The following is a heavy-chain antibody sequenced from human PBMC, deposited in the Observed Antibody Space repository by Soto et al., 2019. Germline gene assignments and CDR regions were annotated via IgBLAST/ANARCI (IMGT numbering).Heavy chain of an antibody. Sequence: SGGSLRLSCAASGFTFSNYWMSWVRQAPGKGLEWVANIKGDGSSSNYVDSVKGRFTISRDNAKNSLYLQMNSLRVEDTAVYYCARDLGWYRGDYWGQGTLVTVSS. CDR3: ARDLGWYRGDY. CDR1: GFTFSNYW. V-gene: IGHV3-7*04. J-gene: IGHJ4*02. D-gene: IGHD6-19*01. CDR2: IKGDGSSS.